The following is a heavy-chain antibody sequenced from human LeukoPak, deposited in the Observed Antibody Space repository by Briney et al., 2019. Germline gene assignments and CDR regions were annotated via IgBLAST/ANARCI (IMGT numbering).Heavy chain of an antibody. CDR1: GYTFTSYG. CDR3: ARGIKDYDFWSGYKHGMDV. D-gene: IGHD3-3*01. V-gene: IGHV1-18*01. CDR2: ISAYNGNT. Sequence: ASVKVSCKASGYTFTSYGISWVRQAPGQRLEWMGWISAYNGNTNYAQKLQGRVTMTTDTSTSTAYMELRSLRSDDTAVYYCARGIKDYDFWSGYKHGMDVWGQGTTVTVSS. J-gene: IGHJ6*02.